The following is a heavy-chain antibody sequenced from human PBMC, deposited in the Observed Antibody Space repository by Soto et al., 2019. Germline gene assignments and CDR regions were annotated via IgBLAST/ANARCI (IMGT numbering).Heavy chain of an antibody. J-gene: IGHJ4*02. Sequence: PGGSLRLSCAASGFTFSGYWMHWVRQVPGKGLVWVSHINSDGTSTRYADSVKGRFTISRDNAKNTLHLQMNSLRAEDTAVYYCVSASSYYDNSDYYYVSWGQGTLVTVSA. D-gene: IGHD3-22*01. V-gene: IGHV3-74*01. CDR3: VSASSYYDNSDYYYVS. CDR2: INSDGTST. CDR1: GFTFSGYW.